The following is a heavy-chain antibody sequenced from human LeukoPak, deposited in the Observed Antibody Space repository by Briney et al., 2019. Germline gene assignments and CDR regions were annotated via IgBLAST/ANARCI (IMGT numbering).Heavy chain of an antibody. CDR3: AIGSSAWYYFDN. CDR2: ISSSGTTI. V-gene: IGHV3-11*01. Sequence: GGALRQSCEVPRFSFSGYHMNRLRQTPAKVLEMISDISSSGTTIKYADSVKGRFTTSRDNAKNSLYLQMNSLRAEDSAVYYCAIGSSAWYYFDNWGQGTLVTVSS. J-gene: IGHJ4*02. CDR1: RFSFSGYH. D-gene: IGHD6-19*01.